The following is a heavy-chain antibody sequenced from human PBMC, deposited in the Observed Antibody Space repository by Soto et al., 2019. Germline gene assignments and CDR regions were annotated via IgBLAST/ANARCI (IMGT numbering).Heavy chain of an antibody. J-gene: IGHJ4*02. CDR3: ATMGTPVTGLYYFDD. Sequence: SETLSLTCTVSGGSISSYYWSWIRQPPGKGLEWIGYIYYSGTTHYSASLRSRVSISVDTSKNQFSLDLSSVTAADTAVYYCATMGTPVTGLYYFDDWGQRTLVTVSS. CDR1: GGSISSYY. D-gene: IGHD4-17*01. V-gene: IGHV4-59*08. CDR2: IYYSGTT.